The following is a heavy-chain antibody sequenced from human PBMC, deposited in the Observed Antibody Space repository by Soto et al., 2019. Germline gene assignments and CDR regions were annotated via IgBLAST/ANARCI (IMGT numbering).Heavy chain of an antibody. Sequence: GGSLRLSCAASGFTFSSYAMSWVRQAPGKGLEWVSAISGSGGSTYYADSVKGRFTISRDNSKNTLYLQMNSLRAEDTAVYYCAKVGSPIAVATKTHFDYWGQGTLVTVSS. CDR2: ISGSGGST. V-gene: IGHV3-23*01. J-gene: IGHJ4*02. D-gene: IGHD6-19*01. CDR3: AKVGSPIAVATKTHFDY. CDR1: GFTFSSYA.